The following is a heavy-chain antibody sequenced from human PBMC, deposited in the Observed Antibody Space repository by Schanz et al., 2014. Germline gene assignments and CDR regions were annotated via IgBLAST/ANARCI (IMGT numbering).Heavy chain of an antibody. CDR1: GFTFSTFA. Sequence: EVQLVESGGDLVQPGGSLRLSCSASGFTFSTFAMHWVRQAPGKGLEYISAISNNGDSTYYADSVKGRFTISRDNSKNTLFLQMSSLRVDDMAVYYCARKSWVSAHYDSWGQGTLVTVSS. V-gene: IGHV3-64D*06. J-gene: IGHJ4*02. CDR2: ISNNGDST. D-gene: IGHD3-16*01. CDR3: ARKSWVSAHYDS.